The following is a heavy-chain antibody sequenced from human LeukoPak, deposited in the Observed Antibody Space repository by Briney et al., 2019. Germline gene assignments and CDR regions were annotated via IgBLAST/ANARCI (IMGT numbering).Heavy chain of an antibody. V-gene: IGHV1-69*05. J-gene: IGHJ3*02. CDR1: GGTFSSYA. Sequence: SVRVSCKASGGTFSSYAISWVRQAPGQGLEWMGRIIPIFGTANNAQKFQGRVTITTDESTSTAYMELSSLRSEDTAVYYCARDPAELLSSAFDIWGQGTMVTVSS. D-gene: IGHD2-2*01. CDR2: IIPIFGTA. CDR3: ARDPAELLSSAFDI.